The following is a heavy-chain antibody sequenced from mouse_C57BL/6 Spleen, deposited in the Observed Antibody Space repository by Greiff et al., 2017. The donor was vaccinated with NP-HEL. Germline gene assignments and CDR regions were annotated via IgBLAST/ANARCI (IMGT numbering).Heavy chain of an antibody. J-gene: IGHJ4*01. CDR3: APHYYGSSYEAMDY. D-gene: IGHD1-1*01. V-gene: IGHV14-2*01. CDR2: IDPEDGET. CDR1: GFNIKDYY. Sequence: EVQVVESGAELVKPGASVKLSCTASGFNIKDYYMHWVKQRTEQGLEWIGRIDPEDGETKYAPKFQGKATITADTSSNTAYLQLSSLTSEDTAVYYCAPHYYGSSYEAMDYWGQGTSVTVSS.